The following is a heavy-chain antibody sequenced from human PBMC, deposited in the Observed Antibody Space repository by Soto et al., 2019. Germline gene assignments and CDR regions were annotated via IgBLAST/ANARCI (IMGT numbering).Heavy chain of an antibody. D-gene: IGHD3-10*01. CDR1: GFSLSTSGVG. CDR3: ARRPPSGTVATPAFDY. CDR2: IYWDDDR. J-gene: IGHJ4*02. V-gene: IGHV2-5*02. Sequence: QITLKESGPTLVKPTQTLTLTCTFSGFSLSTSGVGVGWIRQPPGKALEWLALIYWDDDRRYSPSLKSRLTITKDTSKNQVVLTMTNMDPVDTATYYCARRPPSGTVATPAFDYWGQGTLVTVSS.